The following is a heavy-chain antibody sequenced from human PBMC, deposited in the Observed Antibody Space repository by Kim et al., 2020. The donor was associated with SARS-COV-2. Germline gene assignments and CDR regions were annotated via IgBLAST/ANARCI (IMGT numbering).Heavy chain of an antibody. J-gene: IGHJ4*02. V-gene: IGHV3-11*01. CDR3: ARDLVHGGSGDGFDY. D-gene: IGHD7-27*01. CDR2: ISRDGGTV. Sequence: GGSLRLSCAASGFIFSDYYMSWIRQAPGKGLEWISYISRDGGTVYYADSVKGRFTISRDNAKNAQFLQMNSLTAEDTAVYYCARDLVHGGSGDGFDYWGQGTLVTVSS. CDR1: GFIFSDYY.